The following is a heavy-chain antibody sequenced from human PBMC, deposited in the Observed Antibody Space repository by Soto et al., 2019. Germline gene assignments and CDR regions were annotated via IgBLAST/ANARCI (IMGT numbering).Heavy chain of an antibody. CDR2: TYYRSKWYN. D-gene: IGHD2-2*01. Sequence: SQTLSLTCAISGDSVSSNSAAWNWIRQSPSRGLEWLGRTYYRSKWYNDYAVSVKSRITINPDTSKNQFSLQLNSVTPEDTAVYYCARDSVVVVPAAPYYYYYGMDVWGQGTTVTIS. V-gene: IGHV6-1*01. CDR3: ARDSVVVVPAAPYYYYYGMDV. J-gene: IGHJ6*02. CDR1: GDSVSSNSAA.